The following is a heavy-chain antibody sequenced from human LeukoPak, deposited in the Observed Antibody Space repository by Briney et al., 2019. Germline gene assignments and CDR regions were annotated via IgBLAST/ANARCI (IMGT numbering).Heavy chain of an antibody. Sequence: GASVKVSCKASGYTFTSYGISWVRQAPGQGLEWMGWISAYNGNTNYAQKLQGRVTMTTDTSTSTAYMELRSLRSDDTAVYYCAREGLVYCSGGSCLGHFDYWGQGTLVTVSS. CDR3: AREGLVYCSGGSCLGHFDY. V-gene: IGHV1-18*01. J-gene: IGHJ4*02. CDR1: GYTFTSYG. D-gene: IGHD2-15*01. CDR2: ISAYNGNT.